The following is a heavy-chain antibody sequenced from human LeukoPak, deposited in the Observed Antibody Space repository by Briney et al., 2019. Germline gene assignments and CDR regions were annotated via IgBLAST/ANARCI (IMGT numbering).Heavy chain of an antibody. Sequence: GGSLRLSCAASGFTFSSYDVHWGRQSTGKGLEWVAAIGTAGDPYYPGSVKGRFTISRENAKNSLYLQMNSLRAGDTAVYYCARDWGYGMDVWGQGTTVTVSS. D-gene: IGHD3-16*01. CDR3: ARDWGYGMDV. V-gene: IGHV3-13*05. J-gene: IGHJ6*02. CDR1: GFTFSSYD. CDR2: IGTAGDP.